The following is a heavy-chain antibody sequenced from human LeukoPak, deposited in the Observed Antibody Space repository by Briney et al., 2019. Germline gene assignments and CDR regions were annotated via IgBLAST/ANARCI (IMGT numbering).Heavy chain of an antibody. CDR2: ISSSGSTI. V-gene: IGHV3-48*03. CDR1: GFTFSSYE. Sequence: GGSLRLSCAVSGFTFSSYEMNWVRQAPGKGLEWVSYISSSGSTIYYADSVKGRFTISRDNAKNSLYLQMNSLRAEDTAVYYCARTRYDFWSGYGVDIDYWGQGTLVTVSS. CDR3: ARTRYDFWSGYGVDIDY. D-gene: IGHD3-3*01. J-gene: IGHJ4*02.